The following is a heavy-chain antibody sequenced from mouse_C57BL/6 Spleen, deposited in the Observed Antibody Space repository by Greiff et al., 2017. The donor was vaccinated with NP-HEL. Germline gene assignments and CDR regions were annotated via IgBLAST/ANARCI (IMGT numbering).Heavy chain of an antibody. Sequence: QVQLKQSGPELVKPGASVKISCKASGYAFSSSWMNWVKQRPGKGLEWIGRIYPGDGDTNYNGKFKGKATLTADKSSSPAYMQLSSLTSEDSAVYFCARGTTVVARYFDVWGTRTTVTVSS. CDR2: IYPGDGDT. J-gene: IGHJ1*03. D-gene: IGHD1-1*01. CDR3: ARGTTVVARYFDV. V-gene: IGHV1-82*01. CDR1: GYAFSSSW.